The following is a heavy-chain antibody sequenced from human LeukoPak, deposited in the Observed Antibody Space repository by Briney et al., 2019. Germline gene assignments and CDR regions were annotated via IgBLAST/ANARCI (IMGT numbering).Heavy chain of an antibody. V-gene: IGHV3-21*01. CDR3: ARGGRKGFGELLRGRPGDY. D-gene: IGHD3-10*01. J-gene: IGHJ4*02. CDR2: ISSSSSYI. CDR1: GFTFSSYS. Sequence: GGSLRLSCAASGFTFSSYSMNWVRQAPGKGLEWVSSISSSSSYIYYADSVKGRFTISRDNAKNSLYLQMNSLRAEDTAVYYCARGGRKGFGELLRGRPGDYWGQGTLVTVSS.